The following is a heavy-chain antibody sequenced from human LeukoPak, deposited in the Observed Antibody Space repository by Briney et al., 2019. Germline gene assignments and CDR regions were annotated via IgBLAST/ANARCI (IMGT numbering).Heavy chain of an antibody. J-gene: IGHJ4*02. V-gene: IGHV1-2*02. CDR2: INPNAGDT. D-gene: IGHD2-15*01. CDR3: TREGRVGVPFDY. CDR1: GYTFTDSY. Sequence: GASVKVSCKTSGYTFTDSYMHWVRQAPGQGLEWIGWINPNAGDTTYAQGFHGRVTMTRDTSISTVYMELNSLKLDGTAVYYCTREGRVGVPFDYWGQGTLVTVSS.